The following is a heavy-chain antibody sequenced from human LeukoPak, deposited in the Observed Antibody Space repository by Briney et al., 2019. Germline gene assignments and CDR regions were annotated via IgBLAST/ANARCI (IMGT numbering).Heavy chain of an antibody. J-gene: IGHJ6*02. CDR2: IYYTGTT. V-gene: IGHV4-59*08. D-gene: IGHD6-13*01. Sequence: SETLSLTCTVSGGSISGTYYWSWIRQPPGKGLEWIGYIYYTGTTDSNPSLKSRVTISLDTSKNQFSLNLSSVTAADTAVYYCARVAAAGTPPLNYYGMDVWGQGTTVTVS. CDR3: ARVAAAGTPPLNYYGMDV. CDR1: GGSISGTYY.